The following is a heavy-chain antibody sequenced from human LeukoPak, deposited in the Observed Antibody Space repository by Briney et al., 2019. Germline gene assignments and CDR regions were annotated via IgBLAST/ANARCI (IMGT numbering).Heavy chain of an antibody. V-gene: IGHV3-23*01. CDR2: LRGADEST. D-gene: IGHD5-18*01. J-gene: IGHJ4*01. CDR1: GFTLSAYA. CDR3: AGSTGYRNFDY. Sequence: GGSLRLSCAAPGFTLSAYAMSWVRQAPGKGLEWVSALRGADESTYYADSVKGRFTISRDLSNNTLSLQMNSLRAEDSALYYCAGSTGYRNFDYWGQGTLLTDSS.